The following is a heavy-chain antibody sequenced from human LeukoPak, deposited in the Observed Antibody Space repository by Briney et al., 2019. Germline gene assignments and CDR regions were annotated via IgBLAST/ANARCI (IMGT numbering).Heavy chain of an antibody. V-gene: IGHV3-23*01. CDR2: ISGSGGST. CDR1: GFTFSSYA. D-gene: IGHD1-26*01. CDR3: AEDRGDGSYPSDAFDI. J-gene: IGHJ3*02. Sequence: GGSLRLSCAASGFTFSSYAMSWVRQAPGKGLEWVSAISGSGGSTYYADSVKGRFTISRDNSKNTLYLQMNSLRAEDTAVYYCAEDRGDGSYPSDAFDIWGQGTMVTVSS.